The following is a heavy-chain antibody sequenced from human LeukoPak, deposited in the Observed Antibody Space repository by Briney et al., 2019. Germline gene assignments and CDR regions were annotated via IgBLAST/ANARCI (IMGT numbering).Heavy chain of an antibody. CDR3: ARGQFYYGSGTSYPMDS. D-gene: IGHD3-10*01. CDR2: IYSGGST. Sequence: PGGSLRLSCAASRFTVSNNYIAWVRQAPGKGLEWVSVIYSGGSTYYADSVKGRFSLSRDNSKNTLYLQMNSLTDEDTAVYHCARGQFYYGSGTSYPMDSWGQGTLVTVSS. J-gene: IGHJ4*02. CDR1: RFTVSNNY. V-gene: IGHV3-66*01.